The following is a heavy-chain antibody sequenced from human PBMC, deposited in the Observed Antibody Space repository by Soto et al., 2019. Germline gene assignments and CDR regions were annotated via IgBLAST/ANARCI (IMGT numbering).Heavy chain of an antibody. CDR3: ASLGYTSGHARLRH. CDR2: ISSGAIII. Sequence: SLRLSCAASGFTFSHYEIKWVRQAPGKGLEWIAYISSGAIIIHYADSVKGRFTISRDNAKNSVYLQMNNLRAGDTAVYYCASLGYTSGHARLRHWGQGRXVTVSS. J-gene: IGHJ4*02. V-gene: IGHV3-48*03. CDR1: GFTFSHYE. D-gene: IGHD5-18*01.